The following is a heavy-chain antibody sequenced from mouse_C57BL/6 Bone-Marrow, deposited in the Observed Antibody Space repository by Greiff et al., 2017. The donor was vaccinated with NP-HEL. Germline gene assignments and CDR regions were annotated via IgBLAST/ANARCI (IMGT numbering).Heavy chain of an antibody. V-gene: IGHV1-50*01. CDR2: IDPSDSYT. CDR3: ASSSYFDY. Sequence: QVQLKQPGAELVKPGASVKLSCKASGYTFTSYWMQWVKQRPGQGLEWIGEIDPSDSYTNYNQKFKGKATLTVDTSSSTAYMQLSSLTSEDSAVYYCASSSYFDYWGQGTTLTVSS. CDR1: GYTFTSYW. D-gene: IGHD1-1*01. J-gene: IGHJ2*01.